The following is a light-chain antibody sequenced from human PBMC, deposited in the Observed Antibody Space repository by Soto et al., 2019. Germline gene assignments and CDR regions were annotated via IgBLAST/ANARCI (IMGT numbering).Light chain of an antibody. CDR1: QSVSSY. Sequence: ETGLPQSPATLPLAAGERATLSFRARQSVSSYLAWYQQKPGQAPRLLIYDASNRATGIPARFSGSGSGTDFTLTISSLEPEDFAVYYCQQRSNWPPITFGQGTRLEIK. V-gene: IGKV3-11*01. J-gene: IGKJ5*01. CDR3: QQRSNWPPIT. CDR2: DAS.